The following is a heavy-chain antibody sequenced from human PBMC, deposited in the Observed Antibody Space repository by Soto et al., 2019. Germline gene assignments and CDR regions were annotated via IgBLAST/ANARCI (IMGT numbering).Heavy chain of an antibody. CDR1: GYTFTSYG. D-gene: IGHD1-26*01. CDR2: INAGNGNT. Sequence: ASVKVSCKASGYTFTSYGISWVRQAPGQRLELFGWINAGNGNTKYSQKFQGRVTITRDTSASTAYMELSSLRSEDTALYYCARAGSYYGGDYYYGMDVWGQGTTVTSP. V-gene: IGHV1-3*01. J-gene: IGHJ6*02. CDR3: ARAGSYYGGDYYYGMDV.